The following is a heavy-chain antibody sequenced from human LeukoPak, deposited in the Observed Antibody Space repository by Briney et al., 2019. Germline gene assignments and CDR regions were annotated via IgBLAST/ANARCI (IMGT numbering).Heavy chain of an antibody. CDR1: GYNFSTYW. Sequence: GESLKISCKGSGYNFSTYWIGWVRQMPGKGLEWMGIIYPGDSDTRYSPSFQGQVTISADKSISTAYLRWSSLKASDTAMYYCAREHSTSALWFDPWGQGTLVIVSS. CDR2: IYPGDSDT. J-gene: IGHJ5*02. V-gene: IGHV5-51*01. CDR3: AREHSTSALWFDP. D-gene: IGHD6-13*01.